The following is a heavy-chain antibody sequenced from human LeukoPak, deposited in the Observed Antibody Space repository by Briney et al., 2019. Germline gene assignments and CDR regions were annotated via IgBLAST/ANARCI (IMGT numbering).Heavy chain of an antibody. CDR2: IIPIFSTA. J-gene: IGHJ4*02. CDR3: ARGSGGPRYFDWLLSY. V-gene: IGHV1-69*13. CDR1: GGTFSSYA. D-gene: IGHD3-9*01. Sequence: ASVKVSCKASGGTFSSYAISWVRQAPGQGLEWMGGIIPIFSTANYAQKFQGRVTITADESTSTAYMELSSPRSEDTAVYYCARGSGGPRYFDWLLSYWGQGTLVTVSS.